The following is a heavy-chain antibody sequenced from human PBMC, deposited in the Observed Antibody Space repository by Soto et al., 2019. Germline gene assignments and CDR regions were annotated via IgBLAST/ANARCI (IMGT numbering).Heavy chain of an antibody. J-gene: IGHJ6*02. V-gene: IGHV1-69*13. Sequence: VKVSCKSSGGTFSSHSINWVRQAPGQGLEWMGGIIPIFGPANFAKNFQGRVTITADESTTTAYMELSSLTSEDTAVYYCATGSFTSTGGRIGYHYNAMDVWGQGTTVTVSS. CDR1: GGTFSSHS. CDR3: ATGSFTSTGGRIGYHYNAMDV. CDR2: IIPIFGPA. D-gene: IGHD1-1*01.